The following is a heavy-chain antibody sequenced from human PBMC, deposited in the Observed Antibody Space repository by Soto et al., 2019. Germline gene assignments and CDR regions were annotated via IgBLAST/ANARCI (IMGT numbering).Heavy chain of an antibody. D-gene: IGHD1-1*01. Sequence: QVQLVESGGGVVQPGRSLRLSCAASGFTFSSYGMHWVRQAPGKGLEWVAVISYDGSNKYYADSVKGRFTISRDNSKNTLYLQMNSLRAEDTAVYYCAKEKYWNVRGEFDYWGQGTLVTVSS. CDR3: AKEKYWNVRGEFDY. CDR1: GFTFSSYG. CDR2: ISYDGSNK. V-gene: IGHV3-30*18. J-gene: IGHJ4*02.